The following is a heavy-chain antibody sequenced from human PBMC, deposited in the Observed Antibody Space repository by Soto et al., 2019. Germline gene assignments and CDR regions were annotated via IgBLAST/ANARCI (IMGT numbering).Heavy chain of an antibody. CDR1: GYTFTSYY. CDR2: INPSGGST. J-gene: IGHJ6*02. V-gene: IGHV1-46*01. Sequence: ASVKVSCKASGYTFTSYYMHWVRQAPGQGLEWMGIINPSGGSTSYAQKFQGRVTMTRDTSTSTVYMELSSLRSEDTAVYYCARVAAARLYYYYYGMEVRGQGTTVTVPS. CDR3: ARVAAARLYYYYYGMEV. D-gene: IGHD6-13*01.